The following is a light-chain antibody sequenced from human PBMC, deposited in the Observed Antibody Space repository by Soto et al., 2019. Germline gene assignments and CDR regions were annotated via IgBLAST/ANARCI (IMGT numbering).Light chain of an antibody. V-gene: IGKV3-15*01. CDR2: GAS. J-gene: IGKJ5*01. CDR1: QSVNSN. CDR3: QQYDQWPIP. Sequence: GMTQSPATLSVSKGESATLSCRASQSVNSNYLAWYQQHPGQPPRLLIYGASARALGIPARFSGSGSGTEFSFTVTSLQSEDFAVYYCQQYDQWPIPFGQGRRLEIK.